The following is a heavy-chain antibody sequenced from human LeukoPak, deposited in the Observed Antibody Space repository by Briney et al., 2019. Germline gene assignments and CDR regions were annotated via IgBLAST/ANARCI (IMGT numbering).Heavy chain of an antibody. V-gene: IGHV4-59*01. Sequence: SETLSLTCTVSGGSISSYYWSWIRQPPGKGLEWIGYIYYSGSTNYNPSLKSRVTISVDTSKNQFSLNLSSVTAADTAEYYCARSDYYGSGRRDTFDFWGQGTMVTVSS. CDR2: IYYSGST. CDR1: GGSISSYY. J-gene: IGHJ3*01. D-gene: IGHD3-10*01. CDR3: ARSDYYGSGRRDTFDF.